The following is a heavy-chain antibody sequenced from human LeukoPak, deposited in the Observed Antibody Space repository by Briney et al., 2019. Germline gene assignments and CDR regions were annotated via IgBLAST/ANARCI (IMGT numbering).Heavy chain of an antibody. D-gene: IGHD2-2*02. CDR3: AKDMGCSSTSCSTPYYYYGMDV. V-gene: IGHV3-43*02. Sequence: GGSLRLSCAASGFTFDDYAMHWVRQAPGKGLEWVSLVSGDGGSTYYADSVKGRFTISRDNSKNSLYLQMNSLRTEDTALYYCAKDMGCSSTSCSTPYYYYGMDVWGQGPRSPSP. CDR2: VSGDGGST. CDR1: GFTFDDYA. J-gene: IGHJ6*02.